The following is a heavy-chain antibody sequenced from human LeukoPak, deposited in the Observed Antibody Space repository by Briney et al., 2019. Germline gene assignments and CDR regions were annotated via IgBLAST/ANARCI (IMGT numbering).Heavy chain of an antibody. CDR3: ARGRPASFDP. CDR1: GDSIRGFY. CDR2: FYYSGDT. D-gene: IGHD2-2*01. V-gene: IGHV4-59*01. J-gene: IGHJ5*02. Sequence: SETLSLTCSVSGDSIRGFYWGWIRQPPGKGLEWIGYFYYSGDTNYNPALESRVIISVDTSKNQFSLKLSSLTAADTAVYYCARGRPASFDPWGQGTLVTVSS.